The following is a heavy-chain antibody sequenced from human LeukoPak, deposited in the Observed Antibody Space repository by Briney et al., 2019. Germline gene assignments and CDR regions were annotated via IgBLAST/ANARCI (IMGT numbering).Heavy chain of an antibody. CDR1: GGSFSGYY. CDR3: ARLCSSTSCIWGYHYGMDV. J-gene: IGHJ6*02. V-gene: IGHV4-34*01. CDR2: INHSGST. Sequence: SETLSLTCAVYGGSFSGYYWSWIRQPPGKGLEWIGEINHSGSTNYNPSLKSRVTISVDTSKNQFSLKLSSVTAADTAVYYCARLCSSTSCIWGYHYGMDVWGQGTTVTVSS. D-gene: IGHD2-2*01.